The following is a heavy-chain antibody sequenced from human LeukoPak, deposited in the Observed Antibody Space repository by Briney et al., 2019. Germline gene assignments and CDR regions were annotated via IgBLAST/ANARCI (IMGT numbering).Heavy chain of an antibody. D-gene: IGHD3-22*01. CDR2: IYTSGST. V-gene: IGHV4-4*07. CDR1: GGSISSYY. CDR3: ARGVNYYDSSGYYHTTYYFDY. Sequence: SETLSLTCTVSGGSISSYYWSWIRQPAGKGLEWIGRIYTSGSTNYNPSLKSRVTMSVDKSKNQFSLKLSSVTAADTAVYYCARGVNYYDSSGYYHTTYYFDYWGQGTLVTVSS. J-gene: IGHJ4*02.